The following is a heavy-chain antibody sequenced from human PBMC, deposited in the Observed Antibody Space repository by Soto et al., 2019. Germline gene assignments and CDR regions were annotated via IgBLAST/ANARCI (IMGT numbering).Heavy chain of an antibody. D-gene: IGHD3-3*01. J-gene: IGHJ3*02. CDR3: ARDLFTIFGVVPGGDAFDI. CDR2: IYSGGST. CDR1: GFTVRSNY. V-gene: IGHV3-66*01. Sequence: PGGSLRLSCAASGFTVRSNYMSWVRQAPGKGLEWVSVIYSGGSTYYADSVKGRFTISRDNSKNTLYLQMNSLRAEDTAVYYCARDLFTIFGVVPGGDAFDIWGQGTMVTV.